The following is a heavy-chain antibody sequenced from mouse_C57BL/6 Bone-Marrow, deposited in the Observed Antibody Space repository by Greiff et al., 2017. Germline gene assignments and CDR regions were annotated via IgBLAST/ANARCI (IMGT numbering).Heavy chain of an antibody. J-gene: IGHJ3*01. CDR1: GYTFTSYW. D-gene: IGHD1-2*01. CDR2: IHPNSGST. Sequence: QVQLQQPGAELVKPGASVKLSCKASGYTFTSYWMHWVKQRPGQGLEWIGMIHPNSGSTNYNEKFKSKATLTVDKSSSTAYMQRSSLTSEDSAVYYCAGGLLRRRFGCWGQGTLVTVSA. CDR3: AGGLLRRRFGC. V-gene: IGHV1-64*01.